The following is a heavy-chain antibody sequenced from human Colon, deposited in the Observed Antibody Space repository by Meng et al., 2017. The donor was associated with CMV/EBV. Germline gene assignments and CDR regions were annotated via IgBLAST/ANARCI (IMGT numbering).Heavy chain of an antibody. J-gene: IGHJ6*02. CDR3: ARITTFGVGLHGMDV. D-gene: IGHD3-3*01. V-gene: IGHV3-7*01. Sequence: GESLKISCAVSGFTFSRNWMTWVRQAPGKGLEWVANINQDGSETYYVDSVKGQFTISRDNARNSLYLQMNSLRVEDTAVYYCARITTFGVGLHGMDVWGQGTTVTVSS. CDR1: GFTFSRNW. CDR2: INQDGSET.